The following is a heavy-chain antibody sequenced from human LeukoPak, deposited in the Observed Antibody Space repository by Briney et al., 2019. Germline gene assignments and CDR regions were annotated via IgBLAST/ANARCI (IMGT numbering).Heavy chain of an antibody. CDR1: GFTFSSYA. CDR3: AKGGYGDYYYYMDV. D-gene: IGHD4-17*01. Sequence: GGSLRLSCAASGFTFSSYAMGWVRQAPGKGLEWVSGISGSGSSTYYTDSVKGRFTISRDNSKNTLYLQMNSLRAEDTAVYYCAKGGYGDYYYYMDVWGKGTTVTVSS. V-gene: IGHV3-23*01. J-gene: IGHJ6*03. CDR2: ISGSGSST.